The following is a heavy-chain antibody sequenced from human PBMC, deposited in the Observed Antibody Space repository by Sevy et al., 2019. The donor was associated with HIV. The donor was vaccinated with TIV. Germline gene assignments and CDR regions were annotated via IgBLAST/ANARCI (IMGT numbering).Heavy chain of an antibody. CDR2: IGISSSYI. J-gene: IGHJ3*02. V-gene: IGHV3-21*01. CDR1: GFTFITYT. CDR3: ARANLDSSGSYDAFDI. Sequence: RGSLRLSCAASGFTFITYTMNWVRQAPGKGLEWVSSIGISSSYIYYADSVKGRFTISRDNAKNSLYLQMNSLRAEDMAVYYCARANLDSSGSYDAFDIWGQGTMVTVS. D-gene: IGHD3-22*01.